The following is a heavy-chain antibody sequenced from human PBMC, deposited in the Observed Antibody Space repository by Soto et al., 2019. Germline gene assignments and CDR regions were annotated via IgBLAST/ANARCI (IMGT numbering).Heavy chain of an antibody. CDR3: ARIAVEFLGWLPYGMDV. Sequence: QVQLVQSGAEVKKPGSSVKVSCKASGGTFSSYAITWVRQAPGQGLEGMGGITPMSGSANYAQKFQGRVTITAGKSTSTAYMERSSLRSEDTAVYYCARIAVEFLGWLPYGMDVWGQVTTVTVSS. CDR2: ITPMSGSA. V-gene: IGHV1-69*06. J-gene: IGHJ6*02. CDR1: GGTFSSYA. D-gene: IGHD3-3*02.